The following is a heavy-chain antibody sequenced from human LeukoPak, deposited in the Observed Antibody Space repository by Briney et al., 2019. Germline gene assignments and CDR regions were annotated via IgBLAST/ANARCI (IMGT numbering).Heavy chain of an antibody. CDR2: IYTSGST. CDR1: GGSISSGSYY. V-gene: IGHV4-61*02. J-gene: IGHJ6*03. D-gene: IGHD3-3*01. CDR3: ARDFGPSITTINYYYYYMDV. Sequence: SETLSLTCTVSGGSISSGSYYWSWIRQPAGKGLEWIGRIYTSGSTNYNPSLKSRVTISVDTSKDQFSLKLSSVTAADTAVYYCARDFGPSITTINYYYYYMDVWGKGTTVTVSS.